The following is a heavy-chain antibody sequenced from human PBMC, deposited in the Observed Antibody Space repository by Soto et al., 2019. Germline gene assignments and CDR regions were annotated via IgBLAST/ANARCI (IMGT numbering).Heavy chain of an antibody. D-gene: IGHD6-13*01. CDR1: GFTFSSYG. Sequence: GGSLRLSCAASGFTFSSYGMHWVRQAPGKGLEWVAVISYDGSNKYYADSVKGRFTISRDNSKNTLYLQMNSLRAEDTAVYYCAKQAAGKIPYIDYWGQGTLVTVSS. CDR2: ISYDGSNK. V-gene: IGHV3-30*18. J-gene: IGHJ4*02. CDR3: AKQAAGKIPYIDY.